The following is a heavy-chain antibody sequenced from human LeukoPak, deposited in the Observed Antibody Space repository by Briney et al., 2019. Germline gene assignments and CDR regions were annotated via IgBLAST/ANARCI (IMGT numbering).Heavy chain of an antibody. CDR2: IYYSGST. CDR3: ASAQYNWNYWFDP. CDR1: GGSISSYY. Sequence: PSETLSLTCTVSGGSISSYYWGWIRQPPGKGLEWIGSIYYSGSTYYNPSLKSRVTISVDTSKNQFSLKLSSVTAADTAVYYCASAQYNWNYWFDPWGQGTLVTVSS. J-gene: IGHJ5*02. D-gene: IGHD1-7*01. V-gene: IGHV4-39*01.